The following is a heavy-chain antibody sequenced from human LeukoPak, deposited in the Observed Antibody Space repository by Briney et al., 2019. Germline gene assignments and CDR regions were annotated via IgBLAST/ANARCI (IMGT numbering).Heavy chain of an antibody. J-gene: IGHJ4*02. Sequence: SETLSLTCTASGGSISSSSYYWGWIRQPPGKGLEWIGSIYYSGSTHYNPSLKSRVTISVDTSKNQFSLKLSSVTAADTAVYYCARQSGPYSSSWFDYWGQGTLVTVSS. CDR1: GGSISSSSYY. D-gene: IGHD6-13*01. CDR3: ARQSGPYSSSWFDY. V-gene: IGHV4-39*01. CDR2: IYYSGST.